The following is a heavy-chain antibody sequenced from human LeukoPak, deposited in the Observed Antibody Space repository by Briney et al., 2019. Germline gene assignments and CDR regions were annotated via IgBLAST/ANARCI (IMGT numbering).Heavy chain of an antibody. CDR1: GYTFTSYD. CDR3: ARGRSSGWYKSGYYYMDV. J-gene: IGHJ6*03. V-gene: IGHV1-8*01. Sequence: ASVKVSCKASGYTFTSYDINWVRQATGQGLEWMGWMNPNSGNTGYAHKFQGRVTMTRNTSISTAYMELSSLRSEDTAVYYCARGRSSGWYKSGYYYMDVWGKGTTVTVSS. CDR2: MNPNSGNT. D-gene: IGHD6-19*01.